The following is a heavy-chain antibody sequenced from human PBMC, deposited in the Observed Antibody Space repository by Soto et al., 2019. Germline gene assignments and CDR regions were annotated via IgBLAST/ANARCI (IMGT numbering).Heavy chain of an antibody. J-gene: IGHJ6*02. D-gene: IGHD3-3*01. V-gene: IGHV1-3*01. CDR2: INAGNGNT. CDR3: AANPLYDSLYYYYGMDV. CDR1: GFSFTSYA. Sequence: VAVKVTCQDSGFSFTSYAMHWVRQAPGHSLEWMGWINAGNGNTKYSQKFQGRVTITRDMSTSTAYMELSSLRSEDTAVYYFAANPLYDSLYYYYGMDVWGQGTTVTVSS.